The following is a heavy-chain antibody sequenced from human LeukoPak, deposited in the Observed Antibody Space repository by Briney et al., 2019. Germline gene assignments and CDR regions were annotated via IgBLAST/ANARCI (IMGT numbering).Heavy chain of an antibody. CDR3: AKTRFGELSPFDY. D-gene: IGHD3-10*01. CDR1: GFTFSSYA. J-gene: IGHJ4*02. Sequence: GGPLRLSCAASGFTFSSYAMSWVRQAPGKGLEWVSAISGSGGSTYYADSVKGRFTISRDNSKNTLYLQMNSLRAEDTAVYYCAKTRFGELSPFDYWGQGTLVTVSS. CDR2: ISGSGGST. V-gene: IGHV3-23*01.